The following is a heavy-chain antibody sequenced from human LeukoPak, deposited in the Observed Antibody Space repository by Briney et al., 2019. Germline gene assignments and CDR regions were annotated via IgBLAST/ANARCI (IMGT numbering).Heavy chain of an antibody. CDR3: ARALNGFDI. V-gene: IGHV3-53*01. CDR2: IYSGGSI. J-gene: IGHJ3*02. Sequence: GGSLRLSCAASGFSLSAYWMTWVRQAPGKGLEWVSVIYSGGSIYYADSVKGRFTISRDNSRNTLYLQMNSLRAEDTAVYYCARALNGFDIWGPGTLVTVSS. CDR1: GFSLSAYW.